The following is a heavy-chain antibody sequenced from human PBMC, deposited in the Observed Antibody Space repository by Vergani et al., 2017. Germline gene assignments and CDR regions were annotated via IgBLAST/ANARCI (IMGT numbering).Heavy chain of an antibody. D-gene: IGHD3-9*01. V-gene: IGHV1-69*12. Sequence: QVQLVQSGAEVKKPGSSVKVSCKASGGTFSSSAISWVRQAPGQGLEWMGGIIPIFGTANYAQKFQGRVTITADESTSTAYMELSSLRSEDTAVYYCARRAYYEILTGYDWFDPWGQGTLVTVSS. CDR1: GGTFSSSA. CDR2: IIPIFGTA. J-gene: IGHJ5*02. CDR3: ARRAYYEILTGYDWFDP.